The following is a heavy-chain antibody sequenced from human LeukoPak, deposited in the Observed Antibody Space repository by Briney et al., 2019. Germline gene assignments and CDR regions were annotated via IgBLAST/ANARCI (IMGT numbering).Heavy chain of an antibody. D-gene: IGHD5-12*01. CDR2: INTNTGNP. J-gene: IGHJ4*02. Sequence: ASVQVSCKASGYSFTNYAMNWVRQAPGQGLEWMGWINTNTGNPTYAQGFTGRFVFSLDTSVSTAYLQISSLKAEDTAVYHCARAGPQGGYEFDYWGQGTLVTVSS. CDR3: ARAGPQGGYEFDY. V-gene: IGHV7-4-1*02. CDR1: GYSFTNYA.